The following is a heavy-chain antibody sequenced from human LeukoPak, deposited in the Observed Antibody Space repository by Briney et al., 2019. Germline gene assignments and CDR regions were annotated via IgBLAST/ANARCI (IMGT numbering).Heavy chain of an antibody. CDR1: GGSISSYY. Sequence: TSETLSLTCTVSGGSISSYYWSWIRQPPGKGLEWIGYIYYSGSTNYNPSLKSRVTISVDTSKNQFSLKLSSVTAADTAVYYCARFQPHDLWFGELLYGDAFDIWGQGTMVTVSS. D-gene: IGHD3-10*01. V-gene: IGHV4-59*01. CDR3: ARFQPHDLWFGELLYGDAFDI. CDR2: IYYSGST. J-gene: IGHJ3*02.